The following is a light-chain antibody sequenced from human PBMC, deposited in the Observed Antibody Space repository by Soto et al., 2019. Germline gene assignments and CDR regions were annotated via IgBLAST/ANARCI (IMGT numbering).Light chain of an antibody. CDR3: QQYSLSPPT. CDR2: GAS. CDR1: QRVSSGY. J-gene: IGKJ1*01. Sequence: EIVLTQSPGTLSLSPGERVTLSCRASQRVSSGYLAWYQQKPGQSPRLLISGASYRATGIPARFSGSGSGTDFTLTISRLEPDDFAVYYCQQYSLSPPTFGQGTKVEIK. V-gene: IGKV3-20*01.